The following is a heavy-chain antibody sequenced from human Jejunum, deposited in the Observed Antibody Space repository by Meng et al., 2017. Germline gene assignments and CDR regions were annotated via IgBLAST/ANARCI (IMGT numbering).Heavy chain of an antibody. D-gene: IGHD1-26*01. CDR3: ARSPYSGSALPFFDY. CDR2: IDHRGSP. Sequence: QLQLQESGPGLVKPSGTLSLTCTVSGDSITTNTYWSWVRQSPEKGLEWIGQIDHRGSPYYNPSLKSRVTMSVDKSKSQVSLQLTSVTAADTAVYYCARSPYSGSALPFFDYWGQGSLVTVSS. V-gene: IGHV4-4*02. CDR1: GDSITTNTY. J-gene: IGHJ4*02.